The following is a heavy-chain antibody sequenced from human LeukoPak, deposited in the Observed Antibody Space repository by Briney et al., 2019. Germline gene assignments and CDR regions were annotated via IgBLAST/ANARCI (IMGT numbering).Heavy chain of an antibody. J-gene: IGHJ4*02. V-gene: IGHV3-48*01. Sequence: GGSLRLSCAASGFTFSSYSMNWVRQAPGKGLEWVSYISSSSSTIYHADSVKGRFTISRDNAKNSLYLQMNSLRAEDTAVYYCARVLHRRNYDSSVYYGYWGQGTLVTVSS. CDR3: ARVLHRRNYDSSVYYGY. CDR2: ISSSSSTI. D-gene: IGHD3-22*01. CDR1: GFTFSSYS.